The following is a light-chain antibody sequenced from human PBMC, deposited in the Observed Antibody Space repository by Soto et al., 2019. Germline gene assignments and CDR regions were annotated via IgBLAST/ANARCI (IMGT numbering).Light chain of an antibody. CDR2: DVS. J-gene: IGLJ3*02. V-gene: IGLV2-14*03. CDR1: SSDVGGYNY. Sequence: QSALTQPASVSGSPGQSITISCTGTSSDVGGYNYVSWYQHHPGKAPKLMIYDVSNRPSGVSNRFSGSKSGNTASLTISGPQAEDEADYYCSSYTSSITRVFGGGTKLTV. CDR3: SSYTSSITRV.